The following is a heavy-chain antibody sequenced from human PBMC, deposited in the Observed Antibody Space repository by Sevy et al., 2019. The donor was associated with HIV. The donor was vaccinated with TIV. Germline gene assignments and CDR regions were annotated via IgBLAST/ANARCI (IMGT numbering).Heavy chain of an antibody. J-gene: IGHJ4*02. Sequence: GGSLRLSCAASGFTFSSNAMSWVRQAPGKGLEWVSPISGGGGGTYYANSLKGRFTISSDNSKNTLYLQMNSLRAEDMSVYYCAKVLNPRTSYYGSGIYSKPYYFDYWGQGTLVTVSS. V-gene: IGHV3-23*01. D-gene: IGHD3-10*01. CDR1: GFTFSSNA. CDR3: AKVLNPRTSYYGSGIYSKPYYFDY. CDR2: ISGGGGGT.